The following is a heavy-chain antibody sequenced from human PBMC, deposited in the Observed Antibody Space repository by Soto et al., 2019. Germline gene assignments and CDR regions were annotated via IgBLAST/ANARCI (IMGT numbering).Heavy chain of an antibody. CDR3: ARDRVLTPEGVDSFHV. CDR1: GYVFSNYC. CDR2: INPQSGGS. Sequence: ASVKVSCKASGYVFSNYCMHWVRQAPGQGLEWMGYINPQSGGSKYEDNFQDRVTMTRDTPKTTVYMELRGLTSDDTAVYYCARDRVLTPEGVDSFHVWGPGTLVTLS. V-gene: IGHV1-2*02. J-gene: IGHJ3*01.